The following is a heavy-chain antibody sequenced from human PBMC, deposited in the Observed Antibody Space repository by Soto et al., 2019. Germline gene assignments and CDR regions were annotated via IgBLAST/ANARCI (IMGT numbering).Heavy chain of an antibody. CDR3: ARRPLVRGIIPYYFDS. V-gene: IGHV4-39*01. CDR2: IYYSGSA. J-gene: IGHJ4*02. Sequence: QLQLQESGPGLVKPSETLSLTCTVSGGSINNSSFYWGWVRQPPGKRLEWIGSIYYSGSAYYNPSIKHRLTISVDTSKNLFSLNLSSVTAADTAVYFCARRPLVRGIIPYYFDSWGQGTLVTVSS. D-gene: IGHD3-10*01. CDR1: GGSINNSSFY.